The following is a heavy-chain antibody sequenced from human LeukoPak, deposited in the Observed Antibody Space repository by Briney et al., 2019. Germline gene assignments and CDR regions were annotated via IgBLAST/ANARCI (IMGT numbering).Heavy chain of an antibody. D-gene: IGHD7-27*01. J-gene: IGHJ4*02. V-gene: IGHV3-11*03. CDR1: GFTFSGYY. Sequence: GGSLRLSCAASGFTFSGYYMSWIRQAPGKGLEWVSYISSSSDYTKYADSVRGRFTISRDNAKNSLFLQMNSLRAEDTAVYYCARTLLNWGLNYWGQGTLVTVSS. CDR3: ARTLLNWGLNY. CDR2: ISSSSDYT.